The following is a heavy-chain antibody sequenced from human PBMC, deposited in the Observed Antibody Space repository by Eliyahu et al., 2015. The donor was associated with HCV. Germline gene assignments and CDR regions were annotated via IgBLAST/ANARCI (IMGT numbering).Heavy chain of an antibody. CDR2: XSSSSSTI. CDR3: ARGGYDYYYYGMDV. D-gene: IGHD5-12*01. J-gene: IGHJ6*02. CDR1: GXXFXSYS. V-gene: IGHV3-48*02. Sequence: EVQLVESGGGLVQPGGXLRLSCAAXGXXFXSYSMNWVRQAPGKGLEWVSYXSSSSSTIYYADSVKGRFTISRXNAKNSLYLQMNSLRDEDTAVYYCARGGYDYYYYGMDVWGQGTTVTVSS.